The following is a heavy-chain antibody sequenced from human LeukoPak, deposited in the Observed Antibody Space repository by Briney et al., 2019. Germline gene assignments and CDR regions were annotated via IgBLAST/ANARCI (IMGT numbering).Heavy chain of an antibody. V-gene: IGHV3-74*01. CDR3: ARDPTLYDSSGYYLTPSSAFDI. Sequence: GGSLRLSRAASGFTFSSYWMHWVRQAPGKGLVWVSRINSDGSSTSYADSVKGRFTISRDNAKNTLYLQMNSLRAEDTAVYYCARDPTLYDSSGYYLTPSSAFDIWGQGTMVTVSS. J-gene: IGHJ3*02. D-gene: IGHD3-22*01. CDR2: INSDGSST. CDR1: GFTFSSYW.